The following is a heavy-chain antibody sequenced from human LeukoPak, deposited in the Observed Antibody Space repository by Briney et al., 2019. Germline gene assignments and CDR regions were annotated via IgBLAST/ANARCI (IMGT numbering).Heavy chain of an antibody. V-gene: IGHV3-21*01. D-gene: IGHD6-6*01. CDR2: ISSSSSYI. Sequence: NPGGSLRLSCAASGFTFSSYSMNWVRQAPGKGLEWVSSISSSSSYIYYPDSVKGRFTISRDNAKNSLYLQMNSLRAEDTAVYYCARDGMEYSSSSYFDYWGQGTLVTVSS. J-gene: IGHJ4*02. CDR1: GFTFSSYS. CDR3: ARDGMEYSSSSYFDY.